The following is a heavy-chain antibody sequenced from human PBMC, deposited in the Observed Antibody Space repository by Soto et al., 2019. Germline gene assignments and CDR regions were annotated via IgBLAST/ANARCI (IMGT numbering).Heavy chain of an antibody. Sequence: QVQLVQSGAEVKRPGSSVKVSCEASGGTFSSLGFTWVRQAPGQGLEWMGGIIPISGRTTFAPKFLGRVTITADESTRTTYMELTALISDDTAIYYCATRGTQGRWLEFADYWGQGTLVTVSS. CDR1: GGTFSSLG. CDR2: IIPISGRT. V-gene: IGHV1-69*01. CDR3: ATRGTQGRWLEFADY. J-gene: IGHJ4*02. D-gene: IGHD5-12*01.